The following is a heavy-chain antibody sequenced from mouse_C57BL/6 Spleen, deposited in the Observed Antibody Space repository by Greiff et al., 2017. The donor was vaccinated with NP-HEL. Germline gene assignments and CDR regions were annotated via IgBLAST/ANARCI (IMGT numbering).Heavy chain of an antibody. CDR2: ISNGGGST. CDR1: GFTFSDYY. D-gene: IGHD1-1*01. V-gene: IGHV5-12*01. CDR3: ARRGFITTVGDY. Sequence: EVQLVESGGGLVQPGGSLKLSCAASGFTFSDYYMYWVRQTPEKRLEWVAYISNGGGSTYYPDTVKGRFTISRGNAKNTLYLQMSRLKSEDTAMYYCARRGFITTVGDYWGQGTSVTVSS. J-gene: IGHJ4*01.